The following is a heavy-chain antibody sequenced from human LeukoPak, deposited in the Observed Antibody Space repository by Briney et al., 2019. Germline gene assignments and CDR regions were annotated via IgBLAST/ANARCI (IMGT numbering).Heavy chain of an antibody. CDR2: ISSSSSYI. CDR1: GFTFSSYS. V-gene: IGHV3-21*01. CDR3: ARGRFFSMVPDY. D-gene: IGHD3-10*01. Sequence: GGSLRLSCAASGFTFSSYSMNWVRQAPGKGLEWVSSISSSSSYIYYADSVKGRFTISRDNAKNSLYLQMNSLRAEDTAVYYCARGRFFSMVPDYWGQGTLVTVSS. J-gene: IGHJ4*02.